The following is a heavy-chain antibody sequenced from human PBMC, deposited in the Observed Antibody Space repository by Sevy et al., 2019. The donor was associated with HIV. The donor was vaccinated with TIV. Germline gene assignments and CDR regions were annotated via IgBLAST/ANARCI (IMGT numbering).Heavy chain of an antibody. CDR3: ARDPARFKNSGSEAFDI. J-gene: IGHJ3*02. CDR1: GFTFSSYS. D-gene: IGHD3-22*01. Sequence: GGSLRLSCAASGFTFSSYSMNWVRQAPGKGLEWVSSISSSSSYIYYADSVKGRFTISRDNAKNSLYLQMNSLRAEDTAVYYCARDPARFKNSGSEAFDIWGQGTMVTVSS. CDR2: ISSSSSYI. V-gene: IGHV3-21*01.